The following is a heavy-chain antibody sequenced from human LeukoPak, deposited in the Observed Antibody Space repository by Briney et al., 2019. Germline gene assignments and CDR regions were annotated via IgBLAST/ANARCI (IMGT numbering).Heavy chain of an antibody. V-gene: IGHV3-11*01. J-gene: IGHJ4*02. CDR1: GFTFSDYY. CDR3: ARVRYGSGSYYGIYFDY. CDR2: ISSSGSTI. Sequence: GGSLRLSCAASGFTFSDYYMSWIRQAPGKGLQWVSYISSSGSTIYYADSVKGRFTLSSDNAKNSMYLQMNSLRAEDTAVYYCARVRYGSGSYYGIYFDYWGQGTLVTVSS. D-gene: IGHD3-10*01.